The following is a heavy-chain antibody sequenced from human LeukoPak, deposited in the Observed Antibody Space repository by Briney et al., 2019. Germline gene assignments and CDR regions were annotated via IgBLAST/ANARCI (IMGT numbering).Heavy chain of an antibody. CDR3: ARSVEGYCSGGSCYSYYYYMDV. CDR1: GFTFSSRDW. D-gene: IGHD2-15*01. Sequence: GSLRLSCVASGFTFSSRDWMTWVRQPPGKGLEWIGSIYYSGSTYYNPSLKSRVTISVDTSKNQFSLKLSSVTAADTAVYYCARSVEGYCSGGSCYSYYYYMDVWGKGTTVTVSS. V-gene: IGHV4-4*02. CDR2: IYYSGST. J-gene: IGHJ6*03.